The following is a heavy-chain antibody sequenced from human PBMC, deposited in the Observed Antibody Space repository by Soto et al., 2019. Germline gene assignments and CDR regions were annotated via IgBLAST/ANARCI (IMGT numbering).Heavy chain of an antibody. J-gene: IGHJ6*03. CDR2: MNPNSGNT. CDR3: ASVLEDYVPQPPYYYYMDV. CDR1: GYTFTSYD. Sequence: ASVKVSCKASGYTFTSYDINWVRQATGQGLEWMGWMNPNSGNTGYAQKFQGRVTMTRNTSISTAYMELSSLRSEDTAVYYCASVLEDYVPQPPYYYYMDVGGKGTTVTVSS. V-gene: IGHV1-8*01. D-gene: IGHD3-16*01.